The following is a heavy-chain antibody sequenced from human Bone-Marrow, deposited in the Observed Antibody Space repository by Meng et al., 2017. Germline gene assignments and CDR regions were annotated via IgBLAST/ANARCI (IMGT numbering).Heavy chain of an antibody. CDR3: ARDPYSSGWWDGTDYYYGMDV. V-gene: IGHV4-61*01. J-gene: IGHJ6*02. D-gene: IGHD6-19*01. CDR1: GGSVSSGSYY. Sequence: SETLSLTCTVSGGSVSSGSYYWSWIRQPPGKGLEWIGYIYYSGSTNYNPSLKSRVTISVDTSKNQFSLKLSSVTAADTAVYYCARDPYSSGWWDGTDYYYGMDVWGQGTMVTVSS. CDR2: IYYSGST.